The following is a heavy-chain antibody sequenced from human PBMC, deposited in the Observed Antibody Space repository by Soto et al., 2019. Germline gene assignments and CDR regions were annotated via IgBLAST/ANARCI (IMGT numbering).Heavy chain of an antibody. Sequence: SETLSLTFTVSICSISNNSYYWGWIRQPPGKGLEWIGSIYYSGSTYYNPSLKSRVTISVDTSKNQFSLKLSSVTAADTAVYYCAKLGEYGDYPTTFDYWGQGTLVTVSS. CDR3: AKLGEYGDYPTTFDY. CDR2: IYYSGST. CDR1: ICSISNNSYY. V-gene: IGHV4-39*01. J-gene: IGHJ4*02. D-gene: IGHD4-17*01.